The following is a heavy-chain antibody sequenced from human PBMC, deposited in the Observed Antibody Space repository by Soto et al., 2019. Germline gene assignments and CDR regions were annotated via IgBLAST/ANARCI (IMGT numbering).Heavy chain of an antibody. D-gene: IGHD3-9*01. CDR1: GGSISSGDYY. CDR2: IYYSGST. Sequence: SETLSLTCTVSGGSISSGDYYWSWIRQPPGKGLEWIGYIYYSGSTYYNPSLKSRVTISVDTSKNQFSLKLSSVTAADTAVYYCARERGTISGNWFDPWGQGTLVTVS. CDR3: ARERGTISGNWFDP. J-gene: IGHJ5*02. V-gene: IGHV4-30-4*01.